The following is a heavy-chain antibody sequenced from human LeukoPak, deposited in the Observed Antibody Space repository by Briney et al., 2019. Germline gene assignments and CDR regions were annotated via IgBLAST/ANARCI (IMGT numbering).Heavy chain of an antibody. CDR2: INPSGGST. D-gene: IGHD6-13*01. V-gene: IGHV1-46*01. Sequence: ASVKVSCKASGYTFTSYYMHWVRQAPGQGLEWMGIINPSGGSTSYAQKFQGRVTMTRDTSTSTVYMELSSLRSEDTAVYYCARGDSSSWYGGGGLDYWGQGTLVTVSS. CDR1: GYTFTSYY. J-gene: IGHJ4*02. CDR3: ARGDSSSWYGGGGLDY.